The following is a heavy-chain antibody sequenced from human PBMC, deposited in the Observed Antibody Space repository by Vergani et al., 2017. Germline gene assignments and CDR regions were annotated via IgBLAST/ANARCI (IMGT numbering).Heavy chain of an antibody. J-gene: IGHJ2*01. Sequence: APGKGLEWVSSISSSSSYIYYADSVKGRFTISRDNAKNSLYLQMNSLRAEDTAVYYCARDREFREMAWGWYFDLWGRGTLVTVSS. V-gene: IGHV3-21*01. CDR2: ISSSSSYI. CDR3: ARDREFREMAWGWYFDL. D-gene: IGHD5-24*01.